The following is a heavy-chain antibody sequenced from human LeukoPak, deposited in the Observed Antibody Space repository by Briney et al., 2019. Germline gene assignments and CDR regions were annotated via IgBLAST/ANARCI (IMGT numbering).Heavy chain of an antibody. D-gene: IGHD3-22*01. CDR3: AREDTYYYDSSGYYCGY. Sequence: PGGSLRLSCAASGFTFSSYAMHWVRQAPGKGLEWVAVISYDGSNKYYADSVKGRFTISRDNSKNTLYLQMNSLRAEDTAVYYCAREDTYYYDSSGYYCGYWGQGTLVTVSS. CDR1: GFTFSSYA. CDR2: ISYDGSNK. V-gene: IGHV3-30*04. J-gene: IGHJ4*02.